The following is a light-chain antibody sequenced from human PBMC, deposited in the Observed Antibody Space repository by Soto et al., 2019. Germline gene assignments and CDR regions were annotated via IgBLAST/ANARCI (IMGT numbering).Light chain of an antibody. CDR3: QQHNYWRRT. J-gene: IGKJ4*01. V-gene: IGKV3-11*01. CDR1: QSVSNS. CDR2: DAS. Sequence: EIVLTQSPATLSLSPGERATLSCRASQSVSNSLAWYQQKPGQAPRLLIYDASNRATGIPARFSGSGSGTDFTLTISSLEAEDFAVYYCQQHNYWRRTFGRGTKVEIK.